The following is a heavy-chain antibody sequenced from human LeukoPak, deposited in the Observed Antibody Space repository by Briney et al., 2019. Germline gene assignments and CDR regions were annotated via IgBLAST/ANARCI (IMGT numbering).Heavy chain of an antibody. CDR2: ISASSTYT. CDR1: DNSFNSYI. CDR3: ANLGYCSSTSCLRGDAFDI. V-gene: IGHV3-21*01. D-gene: IGHD2-2*01. Sequence: GGSLRLSCVGSDNSFNSYIINWVRQAPGKGLEWVSSISASSTYTYSADSVKGRFTISRDNAKKSVYLQMDSLRAGDTAVYYCANLGYCSSTSCLRGDAFDIWGQGTMVTVSS. J-gene: IGHJ3*02.